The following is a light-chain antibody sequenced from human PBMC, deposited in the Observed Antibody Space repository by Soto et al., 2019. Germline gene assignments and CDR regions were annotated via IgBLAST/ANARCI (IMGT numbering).Light chain of an antibody. V-gene: IGKV2-28*01. J-gene: IGKJ1*01. CDR1: QSLLCTNVHNY. Sequence: DILLTQSPRSLPVTTGARASISCRSSQSLLCTNVHNYLDWYLQLPRQSPQLLIYLGSNRSSGVPDRFSGSGSGTDFTLKISRVEAEDVGLYYCLQARKAPPTSCPGTEVDIK. CDR3: LQARKAPPT. CDR2: LGS.